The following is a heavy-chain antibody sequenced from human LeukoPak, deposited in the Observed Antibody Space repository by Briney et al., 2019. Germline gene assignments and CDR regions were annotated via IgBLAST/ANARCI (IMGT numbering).Heavy chain of an antibody. CDR2: ISTSNGDT. CDR1: GYTFSTYG. Sequence: WDSVNVSCKASGYTFSTYGISWVRQAPGQGLEWMGWISTSNGDTKHAKTIQGRVTMTTDTSTSTAYKELRNLRSDDTAVYYCARDQTPPPPRNIVVVDYYYYYGMDVWGQGTTVTVSS. J-gene: IGHJ6*02. V-gene: IGHV1-18*01. CDR3: ARDQTPPPPRNIVVVDYYYYYGMDV. D-gene: IGHD2-15*01.